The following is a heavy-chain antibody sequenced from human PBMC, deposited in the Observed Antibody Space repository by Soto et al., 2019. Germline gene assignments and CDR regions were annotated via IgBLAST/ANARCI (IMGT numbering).Heavy chain of an antibody. CDR1: GFSFNTRGVG. CDR2: IYWDNDR. V-gene: IGHV2-5*02. D-gene: IGHD6-19*01. J-gene: IGHJ4*02. CDR3: AHLVPGPLSFAY. Sequence: QITLKESGPSLIKPSQTLALTCTFSGFSFNTRGVGVAWIRQPPGKTLEWLAVIYWDNDRRYRPSLTDRLSITKDMSKKQVVLTMTNVDLVDTGTYYCAHLVPGPLSFAYWGQGALVTVSS.